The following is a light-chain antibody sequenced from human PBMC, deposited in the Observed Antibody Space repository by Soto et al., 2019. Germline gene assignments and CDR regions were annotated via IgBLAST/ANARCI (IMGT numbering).Light chain of an antibody. CDR2: DVS. V-gene: IGLV2-14*01. Sequence: QSALTQPASLSGSPGQSITISCTGTSSDVGGYNYVSWYQQHPGKAPKLMIYDVSNRPSGVSNRFSGSKSGNTASLTISGLQTEDEADHYCSSYTSSSTYVFGTGT. CDR3: SSYTSSSTYV. J-gene: IGLJ1*01. CDR1: SSDVGGYNY.